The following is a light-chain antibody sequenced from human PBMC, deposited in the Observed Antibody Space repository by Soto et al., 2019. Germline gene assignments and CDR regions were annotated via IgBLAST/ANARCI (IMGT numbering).Light chain of an antibody. CDR1: QSISSW. CDR2: DAS. Sequence: DIQMTQSPSTLSASVEDRVTITCRASQSISSWLAWYQQKPGKAPKLLIYDASSLESGVPSRFSGSGSGTEFTLTSSSLQPDDFATYYCHSRLTCGGGTKVEIK. CDR3: HSRLT. V-gene: IGKV1-5*01. J-gene: IGKJ4*01.